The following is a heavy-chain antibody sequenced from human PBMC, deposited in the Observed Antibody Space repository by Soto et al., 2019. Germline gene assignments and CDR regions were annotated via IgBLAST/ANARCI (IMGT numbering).Heavy chain of an antibody. J-gene: IGHJ6*02. CDR2: INSDGTIS. CDR1: AFTCDTYW. V-gene: IGHV3-74*01. CDR3: ARLSGDHSAFFSYGMDA. D-gene: IGHD2-21*01. Sequence: GWSQRLSCAASAFTCDTYWMNWVRQAPGKGPEWLSGINSDGTISSYADSVKGRFTISRDNARNTLSLQMNSLRADDTAVYYCARLSGDHSAFFSYGMDAWGQGTTVTVSS.